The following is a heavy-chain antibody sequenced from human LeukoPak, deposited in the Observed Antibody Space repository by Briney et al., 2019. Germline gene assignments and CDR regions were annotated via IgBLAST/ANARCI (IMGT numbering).Heavy chain of an antibody. Sequence: PSETLSLTCTVSGGSFSSYYWSWIRQPPGKGLEGIAYISYSGSTNYNPSLTIRVTISLHTSNNQFSLKVSSMTAADTAVYYCARHSRAYSSSSGTYEYWGQGTLVTVSS. V-gene: IGHV4-59*08. CDR2: ISYSGST. J-gene: IGHJ4*02. CDR3: ARHSRAYSSSSGTYEY. CDR1: GGSFSSYY. D-gene: IGHD6-6*01.